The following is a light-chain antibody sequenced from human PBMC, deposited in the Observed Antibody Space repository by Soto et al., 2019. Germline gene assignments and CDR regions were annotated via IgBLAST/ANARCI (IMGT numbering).Light chain of an antibody. Sequence: QLVLTQPPSASGTPGQRVTISCSGSSSNIGSNTVNWYQQLPGTAPKLLIYSNNQRPSGFPDRFSGATSGTSASLAISGLKSEDEADYYCAAWDDSLNGPHVVFGGGTKLTVL. J-gene: IGLJ2*01. CDR1: SSNIGSNT. V-gene: IGLV1-44*01. CDR3: AAWDDSLNGPHVV. CDR2: SNN.